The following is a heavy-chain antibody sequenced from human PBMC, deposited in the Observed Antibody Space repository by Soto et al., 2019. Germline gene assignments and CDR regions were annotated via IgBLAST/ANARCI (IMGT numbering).Heavy chain of an antibody. J-gene: IGHJ3*02. D-gene: IGHD1-26*01. V-gene: IGHV4-59*01. CDR1: GASINSYY. CDR3: ARDQPGSPVFDRAFDI. Sequence: NLSETLSLTCTISGASINSYYWSWIRQPPGKGLEWIGYMDYSGTKNNPSLKSRVTMSIDTSKNQFSLKLSSVTAADTAVYYCARDQPGSPVFDRAFDIWGQGTMVTVSS. CDR2: MDYSGT.